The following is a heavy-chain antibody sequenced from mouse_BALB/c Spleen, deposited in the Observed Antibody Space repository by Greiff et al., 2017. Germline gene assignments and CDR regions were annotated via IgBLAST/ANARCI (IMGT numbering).Heavy chain of an antibody. CDR3: ARSVVPYYFDY. V-gene: IGHV1-54*01. Sequence: VQLQQSGAELVRPGTSVKVSCKASGYAFTNYLIEWVKQRPGQGLEWIGVINPGSGGTNYNEKFKGKATLTADKSSSTAYMQLSSLTSDDSAVYCCARSVVPYYFDYWGQGTTLTVSS. J-gene: IGHJ2*01. CDR2: INPGSGGT. CDR1: GYAFTNYL. D-gene: IGHD1-1*01.